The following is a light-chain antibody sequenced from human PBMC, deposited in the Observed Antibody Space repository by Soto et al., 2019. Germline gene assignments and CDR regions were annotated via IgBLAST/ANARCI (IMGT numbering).Light chain of an antibody. J-gene: IGKJ4*01. V-gene: IGKV3-11*01. CDR3: QQRSTWPLT. CDR1: QSVYNN. Sequence: EVVLTQSPATLSVSPGERATLSCRASQSVYNNLAWYQQKPGQAPRLLIYDASNRATAIPARFSGSGSGTDFPLTISSLEPEDFAVYYCQQRSTWPLTFGGGTKVDIK. CDR2: DAS.